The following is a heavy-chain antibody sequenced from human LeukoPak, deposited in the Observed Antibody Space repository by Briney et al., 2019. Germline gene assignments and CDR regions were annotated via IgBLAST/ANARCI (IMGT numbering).Heavy chain of an antibody. D-gene: IGHD3-10*01. CDR3: ARDGSGSYYSRFDY. J-gene: IGHJ4*02. CDR1: GYTFTGYY. Sequence: GASVKVSCKASGYTFTGYYMHWVRQAPGQGLEWMGWINPNSGSTNYAQKFQGRVIMTRDTSISTAYMELSRLRSDDTAVYYCARDGSGSYYSRFDYWGQGTLVTVSS. CDR2: INPNSGST. V-gene: IGHV1-2*02.